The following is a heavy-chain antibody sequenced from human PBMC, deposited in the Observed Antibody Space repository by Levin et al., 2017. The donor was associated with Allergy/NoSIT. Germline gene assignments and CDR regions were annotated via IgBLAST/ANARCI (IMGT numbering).Heavy chain of an antibody. D-gene: IGHD2-2*02. CDR1: GFTFSDAW. J-gene: IGHJ4*02. V-gene: IGHV3-15*01. Sequence: PGGSLRLSCAASGFTFSDAWMGWVRQAPGKGLEWVAHIKSTRDGGTTESAAPVKGRFTISRDDSKNTLYLQMNSLKTEDTAVYHCIIDIPGVSYPIDYWGQGTLVTISS. CDR3: IIDIPGVSYPIDY. CDR2: IKSTRDGGTT.